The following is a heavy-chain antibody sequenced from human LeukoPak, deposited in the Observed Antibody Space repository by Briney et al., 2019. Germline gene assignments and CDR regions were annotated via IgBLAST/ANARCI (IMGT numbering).Heavy chain of an antibody. V-gene: IGHV4-39*01. Sequence: SETLSLTCTVSGGSISSSSYYWGWIRQPPGKGLEWIGSIYYSGSTYYNPSLKSRVTISVDTSKNQFSLKLSSVTAADTAVYYCARRYFYDSGGYYYYFDYWGQGTLVTVSS. CDR1: GGSISSSSYY. CDR2: IYYSGST. J-gene: IGHJ4*02. D-gene: IGHD3-22*01. CDR3: ARRYFYDSGGYYYYFDY.